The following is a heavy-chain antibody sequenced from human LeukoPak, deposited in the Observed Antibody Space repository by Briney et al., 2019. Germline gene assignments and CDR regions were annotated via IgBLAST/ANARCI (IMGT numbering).Heavy chain of an antibody. D-gene: IGHD2-15*01. J-gene: IGHJ4*02. CDR2: MNPNSGNT. CDR1: GYTFTSYD. CDR3: ARRHGRCSDGSCYYPDY. Sequence: ASVNVSCKASGYTFTSYDINWVRQATGQGLEWMGWMNPNSGNTGYAQKFQGRVTMTRNSSITTAHMELSSLRSEDTAVYYCARRHGRCSDGSCYYPDYWGQGTLVTVSS. V-gene: IGHV1-8*01.